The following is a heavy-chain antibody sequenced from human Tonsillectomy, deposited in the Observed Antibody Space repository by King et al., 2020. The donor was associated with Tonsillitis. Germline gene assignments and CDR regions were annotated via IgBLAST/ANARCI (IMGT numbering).Heavy chain of an antibody. CDR1: GYTFTSYG. D-gene: IGHD6-6*01. CDR3: ARDKAAYSSSSGVDY. J-gene: IGHJ4*02. V-gene: IGHV1-18*01. Sequence: VQLVQSGAEVKKPGASVKVSCKASGYTFTSYGISWVRQAPGLGLEWMGWISAYNGNTNYAQKLQGRVTMTTDTSTSTAYMELRSLRSDDTAVYYCARDKAAYSSSSGVDYWGQGTLVTVSS. CDR2: ISAYNGNT.